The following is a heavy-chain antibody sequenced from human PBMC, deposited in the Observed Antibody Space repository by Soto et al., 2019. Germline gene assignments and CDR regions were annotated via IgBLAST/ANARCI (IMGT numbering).Heavy chain of an antibody. D-gene: IGHD3-22*01. Sequence: QVQLVQSGAEVRKPGSSVKVSCKASGGTFSRHAISWVRQAPGQGLEWMGGIIPIFGTANHDQKFQGRVTIIADESKSTVYMELSSLRSEDTAMYYCARGWGYDSNDYYYAYWGQGTLVIVSS. CDR1: GGTFSRHA. J-gene: IGHJ4*02. V-gene: IGHV1-69*01. CDR2: IIPIFGTA. CDR3: ARGWGYDSNDYYYAY.